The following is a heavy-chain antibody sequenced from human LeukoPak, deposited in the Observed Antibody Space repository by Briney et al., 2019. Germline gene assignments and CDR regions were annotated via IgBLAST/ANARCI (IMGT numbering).Heavy chain of an antibody. CDR1: GFTFDDYA. CDR3: AKALSWSSFDY. J-gene: IGHJ4*02. D-gene: IGHD1-26*01. V-gene: IGHV3-9*01. Sequence: GGSLRLSCAASGFTFDDYAMQWFRQAPRKGLEWGSGSSWNSGSIGYAASVKGRFTISRDNAKNSLYLKMNSVSAEDTALYYCAKALSWSSFDYWGQGTLVTVSS. CDR2: SSWNSGSI.